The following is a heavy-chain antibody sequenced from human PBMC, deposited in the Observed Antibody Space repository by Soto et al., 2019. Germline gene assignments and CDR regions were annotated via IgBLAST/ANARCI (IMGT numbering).Heavy chain of an antibody. CDR3: ARSRVVVVAANSLRFDY. Sequence: QVQLQQWGAGLLKPSETLSLTCAVYGGSFSGYYWSWIRQPPGKGLEWIGEINHSGSTNYNPSLKSRVTISVDTSKNQFSLKLSSVTAADTAVYYCARSRVVVVAANSLRFDYWGQGTLVTVSS. V-gene: IGHV4-34*01. J-gene: IGHJ4*02. CDR2: INHSGST. CDR1: GGSFSGYY. D-gene: IGHD2-15*01.